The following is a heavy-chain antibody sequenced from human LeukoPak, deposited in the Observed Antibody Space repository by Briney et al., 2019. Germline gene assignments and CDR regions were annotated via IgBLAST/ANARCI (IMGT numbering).Heavy chain of an antibody. J-gene: IGHJ6*03. Sequence: GGSLRLSCAASGFTFSSYSMNWVRQAPGTGLEWVSSISSSSSYIYYADSVKGRFTISRDNAKNSLYLQMNSLRAEDTAVYYCARHVADTVDTAMVIGPEYYHYYMDVWGKGTTVTVSS. CDR1: GFTFSSYS. V-gene: IGHV3-21*01. CDR3: ARHVADTVDTAMVIGPEYYHYYMDV. CDR2: ISSSSSYI. D-gene: IGHD5-18*01.